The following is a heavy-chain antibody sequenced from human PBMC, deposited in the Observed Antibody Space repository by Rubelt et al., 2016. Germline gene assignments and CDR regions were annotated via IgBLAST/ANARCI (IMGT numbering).Heavy chain of an antibody. J-gene: IGHJ2*01. CDR3: ATAPRGKAYFDF. V-gene: IGHV4-4*07. D-gene: IGHD3-10*01. Sequence: QVQLQESGPGLVKPSETLSLTCTVSGGSISSCYCSWIRQPAGKGLEWIGRIHTSGSTNYNPSFKSRVPMSVDTSKSQFSLKLSSVTAADTAVYYCATAPRGKAYFDFWARGTLVTVSS. CDR2: IHTSGST. CDR1: GGSISSCY.